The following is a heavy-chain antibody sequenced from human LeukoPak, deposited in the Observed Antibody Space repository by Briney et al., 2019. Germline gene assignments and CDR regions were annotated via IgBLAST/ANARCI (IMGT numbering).Heavy chain of an antibody. J-gene: IGHJ2*01. Sequence: SETLSLTCTVSDDPISGYYRGWIRQPPGKGLEWIGYFYNSGRSTYNPSLKSRVIISVDTSKNQFSLSLISVTAADTAVYYCARDGVSALNLYSDLWGRGTLVTVSS. V-gene: IGHV4-59*01. CDR3: ARDGVSALNLYSDL. CDR2: FYNSGRS. CDR1: DDPISGYY. D-gene: IGHD3-3*01.